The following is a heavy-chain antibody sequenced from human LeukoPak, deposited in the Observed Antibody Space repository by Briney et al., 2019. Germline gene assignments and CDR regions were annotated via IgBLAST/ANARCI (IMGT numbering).Heavy chain of an antibody. D-gene: IGHD3-22*01. V-gene: IGHV4-61*02. J-gene: IGHJ4*02. Sequence: SQTLSLTCTVSGGSISSGSYYWSWIRQPAGKGLEWIGRIYTSGSTNYNPSLKSRVTISVDTSKNQFSLKLSSVTAAVTAVYYCARGGSLYYDSSGYLDYWGQGTLVTVSS. CDR2: IYTSGST. CDR1: GGSISSGSYY. CDR3: ARGGSLYYDSSGYLDY.